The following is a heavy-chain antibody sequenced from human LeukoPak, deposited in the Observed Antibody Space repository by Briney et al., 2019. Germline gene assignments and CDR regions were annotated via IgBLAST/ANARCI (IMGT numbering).Heavy chain of an antibody. Sequence: SETLSLTCSVSGDSISSGRNYWGWIRQLPGKGLEWIGSIYYSGSTYYNPSLKSRVTISVDTSKNQFSLKLSSVTAADTAVYYCARIRFLEWLLYSEIDYWGQGTLVTVSS. CDR3: ARIRFLEWLLYSEIDY. J-gene: IGHJ4*02. CDR1: GDSISSGRNY. D-gene: IGHD3-3*01. V-gene: IGHV4-39*01. CDR2: IYYSGST.